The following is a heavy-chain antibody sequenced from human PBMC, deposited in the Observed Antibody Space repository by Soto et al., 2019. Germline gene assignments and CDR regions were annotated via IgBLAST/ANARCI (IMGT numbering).Heavy chain of an antibody. J-gene: IGHJ5*01. D-gene: IGHD3-22*01. Sequence: SETLSLTCSVSGGSISSSNDYWGWIRQPPGKGLEWLGSMFHSGRTYHNPSLKSRVSISVDTSRNLFSLQLSSVTAADTALYFCVIHHPFHSDSSGYFDSCGHGILVIVSS. V-gene: IGHV4-39*01. CDR3: VIHHPFHSDSSGYFDS. CDR1: GGSISSSNDY. CDR2: MFHSGRT.